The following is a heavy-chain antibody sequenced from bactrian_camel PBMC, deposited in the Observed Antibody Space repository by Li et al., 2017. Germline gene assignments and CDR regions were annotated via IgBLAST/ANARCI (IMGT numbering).Heavy chain of an antibody. V-gene: IGHV3S53*01. CDR2: IDGAGLP. Sequence: VQLVESGGGSVQAGGSLRLSCAVSGNSYCLGWFRRAPGKAREGVTYIDGAGLPSYADSVKGRFTIAQDNAKNVMYLQMNDLRGEDTGIYFCASNYRSPTGGFLSADNYRFWGPGTQV. CDR1: GNSYC. J-gene: IGHJ4*01. D-gene: IGHD7*01. CDR3: ASNYRSPTGGFLSADNYRF.